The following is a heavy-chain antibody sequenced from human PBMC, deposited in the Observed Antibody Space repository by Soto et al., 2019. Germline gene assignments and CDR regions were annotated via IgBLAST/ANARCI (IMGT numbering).Heavy chain of an antibody. D-gene: IGHD1-26*01. Sequence: QVQLVESGGGVVQPGRSLRLSCAASGFTFSSYGMHWVRQAPGKGLEWVAVISYDGSNKYYADSVKGRFTISRDNSKNMLYLQMNSLRAEDTAVYYCANDGPIVGATANDYWGQGTLVTVSS. CDR2: ISYDGSNK. CDR1: GFTFSSYG. V-gene: IGHV3-30*18. CDR3: ANDGPIVGATANDY. J-gene: IGHJ4*02.